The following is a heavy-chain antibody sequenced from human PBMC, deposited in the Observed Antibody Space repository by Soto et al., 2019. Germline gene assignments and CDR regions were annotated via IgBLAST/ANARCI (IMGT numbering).Heavy chain of an antibody. J-gene: IGHJ6*02. CDR3: AVAAVREIMAQESSGMAV. V-gene: IGHV1-69*01. Sequence: QVQLVQSGAEVKTPGSSVKVSCKASGGTLSDYAIRWVRQAPGQGLEWMGGIMPTVDSANYAQNFQGRLTISADESTSTANLELSSLRSDDTAVYYCAVAAVREIMAQESSGMAVWGQGTTVIVSS. CDR2: IMPTVDSA. CDR1: GGTLSDYA. D-gene: IGHD3-10*01.